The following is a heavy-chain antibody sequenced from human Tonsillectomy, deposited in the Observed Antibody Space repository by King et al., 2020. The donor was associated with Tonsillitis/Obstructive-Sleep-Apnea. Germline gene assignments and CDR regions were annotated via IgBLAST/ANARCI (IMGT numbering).Heavy chain of an antibody. V-gene: IGHV1-69*01. Sequence: QLVQSGAEVKKPGSSVKVSCKASGGTFSSYAISWVRQAPGQGLEWMGGIIPIFGTANYAQKFQGRVTITADESTSTAYMELSSLRSEDTAVYYCARDIVEVPAANNDAFDIWGKGTMVTVSS. J-gene: IGHJ3*02. CDR2: IIPIFGTA. CDR1: GGTFSSYA. D-gene: IGHD2-2*01. CDR3: ARDIVEVPAANNDAFDI.